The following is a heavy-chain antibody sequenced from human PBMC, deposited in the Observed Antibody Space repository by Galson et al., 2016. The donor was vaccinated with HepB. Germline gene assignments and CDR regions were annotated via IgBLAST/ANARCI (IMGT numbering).Heavy chain of an antibody. Sequence: FIVSSNYMSWVRQAPGKGLEWVSVIYSGGTTYYADSAKGRFTISRDNSKNTLYLQLNSLRAEDTAVYYCARGHYDILTGYYGALDYWGQGTLVTVSS. D-gene: IGHD3-9*01. V-gene: IGHV3-53*01. CDR3: ARGHYDILTGYYGALDY. CDR2: IYSGGTT. J-gene: IGHJ4*02. CDR1: FIVSSNY.